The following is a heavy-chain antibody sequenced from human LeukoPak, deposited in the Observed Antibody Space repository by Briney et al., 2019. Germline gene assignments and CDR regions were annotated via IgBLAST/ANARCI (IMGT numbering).Heavy chain of an antibody. J-gene: IGHJ6*04. CDR1: GYSFTSYW. V-gene: IGHV5-10-1*01. CDR3: ARHYTYCSGGSCYYYYGMDV. Sequence: PGESLRISCKGSGYSFTSYWISWVRQMPGKGLEWMGRIDPSDSYTNYSPSFQGHVTISADKSISTAYLQWSSLKASDTAMYYCARHYTYCSGGSCYYYYGMDVWGKGTTVTVSS. D-gene: IGHD2-15*01. CDR2: IDPSDSYT.